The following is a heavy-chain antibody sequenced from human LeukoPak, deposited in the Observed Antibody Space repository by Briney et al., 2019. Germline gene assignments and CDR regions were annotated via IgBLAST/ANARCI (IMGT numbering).Heavy chain of an antibody. V-gene: IGHV4-61*01. D-gene: IGHD1-7*01. Sequence: KPSETLSLTCTVSGXSVGSGSYYWSWIRQPPGKGLDWIGYIHYSGSTNYSPSLKSRVTISVDTSKNQFSLKLSSVTAADTAVYYCARVPGGGTAANWGQGTMVTVSS. CDR1: GXSVGSGSYY. CDR2: IHYSGST. J-gene: IGHJ3*01. CDR3: ARVPGGGTAAN.